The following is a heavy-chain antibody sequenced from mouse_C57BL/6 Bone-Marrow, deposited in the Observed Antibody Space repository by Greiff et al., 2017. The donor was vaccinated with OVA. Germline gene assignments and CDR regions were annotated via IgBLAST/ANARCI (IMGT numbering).Heavy chain of an antibody. CDR3: TVYDYDMGY. J-gene: IGHJ2*01. CDR1: GFNIKDDY. CDR2: IDPENGDT. V-gene: IGHV14-4*01. D-gene: IGHD2-4*01. Sequence: EVKLVESGAELVRPGASVKLSCTASGFNIKDDYMHWVKQRPEQGLEWIGWIDPENGDTEYASKFQGKATITADTSSNTAYLQLSSLTSEDTAVYYCTVYDYDMGYWGQGTTLTVSS.